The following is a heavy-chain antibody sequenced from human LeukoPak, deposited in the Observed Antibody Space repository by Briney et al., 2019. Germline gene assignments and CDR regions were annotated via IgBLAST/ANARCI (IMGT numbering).Heavy chain of an antibody. J-gene: IGHJ3*02. D-gene: IGHD5-12*01. CDR3: ARVRPSWLPYSLNASDI. CDR1: GGSMSSSSYY. V-gene: IGHV4-39*07. Sequence: PSETLSLTCTVSGGSMSSSSYYWGWIRQPPGKGLEWIGSIYYSESTYQNPSLKSRVTISVDTSKNQFSLKLSSVTAADTAVYYCARVRPSWLPYSLNASDIWGQGTMVTVSS. CDR2: IYYSEST.